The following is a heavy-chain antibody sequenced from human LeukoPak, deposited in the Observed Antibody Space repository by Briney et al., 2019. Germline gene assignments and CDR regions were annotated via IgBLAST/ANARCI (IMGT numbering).Heavy chain of an antibody. D-gene: IGHD3-22*01. Sequence: GGSLRLSCAASGFSFSSSWMHWVRQVPGKGLEWVSRINDDETSTTYAESVKGRFTISRDKAKNSLHLQMNSLRAEDTAVYYCARGSGFYAHDAFDIWGQGTKVTVSS. CDR3: ARGSGFYAHDAFDI. J-gene: IGHJ3*02. V-gene: IGHV3-74*01. CDR2: INDDETST. CDR1: GFSFSSSW.